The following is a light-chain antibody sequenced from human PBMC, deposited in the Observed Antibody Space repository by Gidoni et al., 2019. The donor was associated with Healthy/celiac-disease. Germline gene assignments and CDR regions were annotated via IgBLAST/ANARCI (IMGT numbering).Light chain of an antibody. CDR2: AAS. J-gene: IGKJ2*01. CDR3: QQSYSTPRT. V-gene: IGKV1-39*01. CDR1: QSISSY. Sequence: DIQMTQSPSSLSASLGDRVTITCRASQSISSYLNWYQQKPGKAPKLLIYAASSLQSGVPSRFSGSGSGTDFTLNISSLQPEDFATYYCQQSYSTPRTFXQXTKLESK.